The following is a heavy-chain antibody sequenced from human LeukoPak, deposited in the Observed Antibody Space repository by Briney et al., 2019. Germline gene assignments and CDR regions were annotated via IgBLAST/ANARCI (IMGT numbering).Heavy chain of an antibody. J-gene: IGHJ3*02. CDR3: ARGGGSSDAFDI. V-gene: IGHV1-69*05. D-gene: IGHD1-26*01. CDR2: IIPIFGTA. CDR1: GGTFSSYA. Sequence: GASVKVSCKASGGTFSSYAISWVRQAPGQGLEWMGGIIPIFGTANYAQKLQGRVTITTDESTSTAYMELSSLRSEDTAVYYCARGGGSSDAFDIWGQGTMVTVSS.